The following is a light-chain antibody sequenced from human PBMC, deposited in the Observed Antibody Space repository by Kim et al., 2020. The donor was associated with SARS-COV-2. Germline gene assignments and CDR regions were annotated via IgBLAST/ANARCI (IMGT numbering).Light chain of an antibody. CDR2: NDN. CDR1: RSNIGTDS. Sequence: GQRVPSSCSGPRSNIGTDSVSWYQQFPGTAPKLLIYNDNQRPSGVPDRFSGSKSGTSASLAISGLQSDDEADHYCAAWDDSLSGWVFGGGTQLTVL. J-gene: IGLJ3*02. CDR3: AAWDDSLSGWV. V-gene: IGLV1-44*01.